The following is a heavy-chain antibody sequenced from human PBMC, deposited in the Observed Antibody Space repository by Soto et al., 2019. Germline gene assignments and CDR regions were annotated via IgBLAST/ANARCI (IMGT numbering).Heavy chain of an antibody. V-gene: IGHV4-61*01. Sequence: QVQLQESGPGLVKPSETLSLTCTVSGGSVSSGSYYWSWIRQPPGKGLEWIGYIYYSGSTNYNPSLKSRVTISVDTSKNQFSLKRSSVTAAATAVYYCASGLRYCSGGSCYKFYYYYGMDVWGQGTTVTVSS. CDR3: ASGLRYCSGGSCYKFYYYYGMDV. CDR2: IYYSGST. D-gene: IGHD2-15*01. J-gene: IGHJ6*02. CDR1: GGSVSSGSYY.